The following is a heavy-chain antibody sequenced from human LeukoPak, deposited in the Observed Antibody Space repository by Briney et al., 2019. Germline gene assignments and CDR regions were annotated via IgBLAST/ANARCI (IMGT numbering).Heavy chain of an antibody. CDR3: ARDYDIVATITDY. J-gene: IGHJ4*02. V-gene: IGHV1-2*02. CDR1: GYTFTGYY. Sequence: ASVKVSCKASGYTFTGYYMHWVRQAPGQGLERMGWINPNSGGTNYAQKFQGRVTMTRDTSISTAYMELSRLRSDDTAVYYCARDYDIVATITDYWGQGTLVTVSS. CDR2: INPNSGGT. D-gene: IGHD5-12*01.